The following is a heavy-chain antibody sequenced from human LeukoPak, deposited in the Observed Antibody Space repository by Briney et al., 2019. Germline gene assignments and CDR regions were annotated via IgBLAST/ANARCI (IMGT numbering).Heavy chain of an antibody. CDR1: GDSVSSNTAA. Sequence: SQTLSLTCAISGDSVSSNTAAWSWIRQSPSRGLEWLGRTYYRSKWSNEYAVSVKSRITINPDTSKNQFSLQLNSVTPEDTAVYYCARNFATAGDYWGQGTLVTVSS. V-gene: IGHV6-1*01. CDR3: ARNFATAGDY. D-gene: IGHD6-25*01. CDR2: TYYRSKWSN. J-gene: IGHJ4*02.